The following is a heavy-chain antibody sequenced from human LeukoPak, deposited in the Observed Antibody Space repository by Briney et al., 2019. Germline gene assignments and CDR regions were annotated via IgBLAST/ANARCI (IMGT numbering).Heavy chain of an antibody. V-gene: IGHV3-23*01. Sequence: GGSLRLSCAASGFTFSSYAMSWVRQAPGKGLEWVSAISGSGGSTYYADSVKGRFTISRDNSKNTLYLQMNSLRAEGTAVYYCARVVAGSYYFDYWGQGTLVTVSS. CDR2: ISGSGGST. CDR3: ARVVAGSYYFDY. D-gene: IGHD2-15*01. CDR1: GFTFSSYA. J-gene: IGHJ4*02.